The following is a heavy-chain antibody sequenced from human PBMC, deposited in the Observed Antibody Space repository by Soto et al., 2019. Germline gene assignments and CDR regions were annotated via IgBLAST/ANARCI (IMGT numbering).Heavy chain of an antibody. CDR1: GYTFTSYY. V-gene: IGHV1-46*01. Sequence: ASVTVSCKASGYTFTSYYMHCVRQAPGQGLEWMGIINPSGGSTSYAQKFQGRVTMTRDTSISTAYMELSRLRSDDTAVYYCARDTVMVEWENWFDPWCQAPLVSVSS. J-gene: IGHJ5*02. CDR3: ARDTVMVEWENWFDP. CDR2: INPSGGST. D-gene: IGHD5-18*01.